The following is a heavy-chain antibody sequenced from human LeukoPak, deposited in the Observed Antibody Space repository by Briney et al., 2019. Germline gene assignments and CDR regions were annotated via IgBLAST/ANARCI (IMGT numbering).Heavy chain of an antibody. CDR1: GFTFSDYY. D-gene: IGHD6-13*01. J-gene: IGHJ4*02. V-gene: IGHV3-11*05. Sequence: GGSLRLSCAASGFTFSDYYMSWIRQAPGKGLEWVSDISSTSIYTNYADSVKGRFTISRDNAKNSLYLQMNSLRAEDTAVYYCAREDGYSSSWNSDYWGQGTLVTVSS. CDR3: AREDGYSSSWNSDY. CDR2: ISSTSIYT.